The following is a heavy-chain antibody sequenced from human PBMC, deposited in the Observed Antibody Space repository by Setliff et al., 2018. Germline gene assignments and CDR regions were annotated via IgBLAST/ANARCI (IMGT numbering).Heavy chain of an antibody. J-gene: IGHJ5*02. CDR2: IYYSGST. V-gene: IGHV4-59*08. CDR1: GGSISSYY. CDR3: ARVTLTYYYDSSGFLRGNENSNWFDP. Sequence: CTVSGGSISSYYWSWIRQPPGKGLEWIGYIYYSGSTNYNPSLKSRVTISVDTSKNQFSLKLSSVTAADTALYYCARVTLTYYYDSSGFLRGNENSNWFDPWGQGTLVTVSS. D-gene: IGHD3-22*01.